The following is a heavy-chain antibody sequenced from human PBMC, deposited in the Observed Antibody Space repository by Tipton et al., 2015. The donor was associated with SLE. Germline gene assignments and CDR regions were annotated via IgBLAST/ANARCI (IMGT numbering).Heavy chain of an antibody. Sequence: TLSLTCAVYGGSFSGYYWGWIRQPPGKGLEWIGNIYHSGSTYYNPSLKSRVSISIDTSKNQFSLKLSSVTAADTAVYYCARVDCSGGSCYSNYWGQGTLVTVSS. V-gene: IGHV4-34*01. CDR1: GGSFSGYY. D-gene: IGHD2-15*01. CDR2: IYHSGST. CDR3: ARVDCSGGSCYSNY. J-gene: IGHJ4*02.